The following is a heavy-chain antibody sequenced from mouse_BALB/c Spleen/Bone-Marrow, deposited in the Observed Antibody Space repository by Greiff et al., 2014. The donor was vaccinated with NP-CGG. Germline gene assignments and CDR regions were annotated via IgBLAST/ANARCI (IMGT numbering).Heavy chain of an antibody. J-gene: IGHJ3*01. D-gene: IGHD2-2*01. CDR3: ARSGYDGFAY. Sequence: SXAELVKPGASVKLSCKASGYTFTSYWMHWVKQRPGQGLEWIGEINPSNGRTNYNEKFKSKATLTVDKSSSTAYMQLSSLTSEDSAVYYCARSGYDGFAYWGQGTLVTVSA. CDR2: INPSNGRT. CDR1: GYTFTSYW. V-gene: IGHV1S81*02.